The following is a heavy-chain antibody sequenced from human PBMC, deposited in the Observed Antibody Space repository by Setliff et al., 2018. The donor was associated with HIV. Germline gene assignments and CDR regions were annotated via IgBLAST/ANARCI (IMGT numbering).Heavy chain of an antibody. CDR2: IIPISGTA. Sequence: SVKVSCKASGGTFSNYGMSWVRQAPGQGLEWMGGIIPISGTANYAQNFQGRLTITADKSTSTTYMELSSLRSEDTAIYYCARDRVPYSSSPSALDPWGQGTQVTVSS. CDR3: ARDRVPYSSSPSALDP. D-gene: IGHD2-2*01. V-gene: IGHV1-69*06. J-gene: IGHJ5*02. CDR1: GGTFSNYG.